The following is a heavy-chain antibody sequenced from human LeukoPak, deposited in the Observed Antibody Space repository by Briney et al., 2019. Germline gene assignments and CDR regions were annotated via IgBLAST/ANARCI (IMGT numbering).Heavy chain of an antibody. CDR2: IIPIFGTA. J-gene: IGHJ4*02. Sequence: SVKVSCKASGGTFSGYAISWVRQAPGQGLEWMGGIIPIFGTANYAQKFQGRVTITTDESTSTAYMELSSLRSEDTAVYYCASADDSSSLDYWGQGTLVTVSS. D-gene: IGHD6-6*01. CDR1: GGTFSGYA. V-gene: IGHV1-69*05. CDR3: ASADDSSSLDY.